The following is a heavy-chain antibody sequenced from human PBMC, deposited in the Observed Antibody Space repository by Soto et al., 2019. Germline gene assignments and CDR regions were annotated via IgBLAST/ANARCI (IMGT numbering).Heavy chain of an antibody. Sequence: LRLSCAASGFTFNNFAMHWVRQAPGKGLEWVAFISYDGTYKYYADSVRGRFTVYRDNSKSTLFLQMNSLKFEDTAVYVCANEVDVAFSSLQYGMDVWGQGTTVTVS. CDR3: ANEVDVAFSSLQYGMDV. D-gene: IGHD5-12*01. CDR1: GFTFNNFA. J-gene: IGHJ6*02. CDR2: ISYDGTYK. V-gene: IGHV3-30*14.